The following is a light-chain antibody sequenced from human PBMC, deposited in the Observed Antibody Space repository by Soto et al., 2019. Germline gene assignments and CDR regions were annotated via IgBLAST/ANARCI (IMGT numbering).Light chain of an antibody. CDR2: WAS. J-gene: IGKJ4*01. CDR1: QSVLYSSNNKNY. V-gene: IGKV4-1*01. Sequence: DSVMSQSPTSLAVSVGERATINCKSSQSVLYSSNNKNYLAWYQQKPGQPPKLLIYWASTRESGVPDRFSGSGSGTDFTLTISSLQAEDVAVYYCQQYYSTPRLTFGGGTKVDI. CDR3: QQYYSTPRLT.